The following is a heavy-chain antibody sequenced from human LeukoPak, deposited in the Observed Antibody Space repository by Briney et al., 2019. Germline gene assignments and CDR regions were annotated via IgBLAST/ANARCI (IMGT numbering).Heavy chain of an antibody. D-gene: IGHD6-13*01. V-gene: IGHV1-2*02. J-gene: IGHJ5*02. CDR1: GYTFTGYY. Sequence: ASVKVSCKTSGYTFTGYYMHWVRQAPGQGLVWMGWINPNSCGTNYAQKFQGRDTMTRDTSISTAYMELSRLRSDDTAVYYCARVFILSSSWYLGFGVRGVWFDPWGQGTLVTVSS. CDR3: ARVFILSSSWYLGFGVRGVWFDP. CDR2: INPNSCGT.